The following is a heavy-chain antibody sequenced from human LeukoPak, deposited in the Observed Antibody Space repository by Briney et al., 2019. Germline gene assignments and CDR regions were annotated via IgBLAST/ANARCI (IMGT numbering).Heavy chain of an antibody. CDR1: GSSFDDYA. Sequence: GGSLRLSCAASGSSFDDYAIHWVRQAPGKGLEWVSLISGEGGNTYYADSVKGRFTISRDSSKNSLYLQMNSLRTEDTALYYCAKDNKVAATVYGMDVWGQGTTVTVSS. CDR3: AKDNKVAATVYGMDV. J-gene: IGHJ6*02. V-gene: IGHV3-43*02. D-gene: IGHD6-19*01. CDR2: ISGEGGNT.